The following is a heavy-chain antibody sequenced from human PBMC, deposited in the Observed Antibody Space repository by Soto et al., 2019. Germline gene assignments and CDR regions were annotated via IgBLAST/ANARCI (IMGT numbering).Heavy chain of an antibody. CDR1: GFSLTTSGVG. CDR2: IYWDDDK. J-gene: IGHJ4*02. V-gene: IGHV2-5*02. Sequence: GSGPYAGEPPQTLTLTCTFSGFSLTTSGVGVGWIRRPPGKALEWLALIYWDDDKRYSPSLKSRLTITKDTSKNQVVLTMTNMDPVDTATYYCAHRLEIAVTGTLDYWGQGTLVTVSS. CDR3: AHRLEIAVTGTLDY. D-gene: IGHD1-1*01.